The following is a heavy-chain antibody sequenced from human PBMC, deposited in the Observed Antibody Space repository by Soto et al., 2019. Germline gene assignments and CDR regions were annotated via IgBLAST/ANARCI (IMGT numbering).Heavy chain of an antibody. V-gene: IGHV1-2*04. Sequence: QVQLVQSGAEVKKPGASVKVSCKASGYTFTGYYMHWVRQAPGQGLEWMGWINPNSGGTNYAQKFQGWVTMTRDTSISTAYMELSRLRSDDTAVYYCARDFLPRRIAVAPFWFDPWGQGTLVTVSS. CDR3: ARDFLPRRIAVAPFWFDP. CDR1: GYTFTGYY. J-gene: IGHJ5*02. CDR2: INPNSGGT. D-gene: IGHD6-19*01.